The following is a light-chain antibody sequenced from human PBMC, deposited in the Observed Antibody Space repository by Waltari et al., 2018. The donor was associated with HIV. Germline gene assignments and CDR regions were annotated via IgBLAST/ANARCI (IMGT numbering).Light chain of an antibody. Sequence: QSVLTQSPSASWAPGQRLAISCSQSSSNIGINLVTSYQHLPGTAPKLLIFDNNQRPSGVPDRFSGSKSGTSASLAISGLQSEDEADYYCAAWDGSLNGYVFGTGTQVTVL. J-gene: IGLJ1*01. CDR2: DNN. CDR3: AAWDGSLNGYV. CDR1: SSNIGINL. V-gene: IGLV1-44*01.